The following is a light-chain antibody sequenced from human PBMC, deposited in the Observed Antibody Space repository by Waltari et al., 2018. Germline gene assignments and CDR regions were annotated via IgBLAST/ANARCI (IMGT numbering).Light chain of an antibody. Sequence: QSLLARHPSVSSAPGPKVTIPCSASTSNLGHNHVPWYPQLPGTGPKLLIYDNDKRPSGVPDRFSGSKSGTSATLGITGLQTGDEADYYCATWGTGLEAGVFGGGTTLTVL. V-gene: IGLV1-51*01. J-gene: IGLJ2*01. CDR2: DND. CDR1: TSNLGHNH. CDR3: ATWGTGLEAGV.